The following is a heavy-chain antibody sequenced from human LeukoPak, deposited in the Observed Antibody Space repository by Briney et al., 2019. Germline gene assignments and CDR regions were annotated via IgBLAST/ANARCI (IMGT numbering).Heavy chain of an antibody. D-gene: IGHD5-18*01. V-gene: IGHV4-34*01. CDR3: AREIVRGYSYPDY. Sequence: SETLSLTCAVYGGSFSGYYWSWIRQPPGKGLEWIGEINHSGSTNYNPSLKSRVTISVDTSKNQFSLKLSSVTAADTAVYYCAREIVRGYSYPDYWGQGALVTVSS. J-gene: IGHJ4*02. CDR2: INHSGST. CDR1: GGSFSGYY.